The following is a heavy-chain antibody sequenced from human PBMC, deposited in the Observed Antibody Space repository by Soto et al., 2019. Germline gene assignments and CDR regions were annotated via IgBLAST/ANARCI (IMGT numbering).Heavy chain of an antibody. J-gene: IGHJ3*02. CDR2: IIPIFGTA. V-gene: IGHV1-69*13. CDR3: ARDWPKNYDYVWGSRGAFDI. CDR1: GGTFSSYA. D-gene: IGHD3-16*01. Sequence: SVKVTCKAAGGTFSSYAISWVRQAPGQGLEWMGGIIPIFGTANYAQKFQGRVTITADESTSTAYMELSSLRSEDTAVYYCARDWPKNYDYVWGSRGAFDIWGQGTMVTVSS.